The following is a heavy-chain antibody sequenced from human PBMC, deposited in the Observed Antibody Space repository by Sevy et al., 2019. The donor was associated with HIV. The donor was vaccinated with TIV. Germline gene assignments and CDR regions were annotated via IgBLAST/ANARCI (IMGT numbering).Heavy chain of an antibody. CDR2: IWYDGTDK. Sequence: GGSLRLSCATSGFIFSNYAMHWIRQAPGKGLEWVAVIWYDGTDKYYADSVQGRFTISRDNSKNTLYLQMNSLRVEDTAVYYWARYWGRDGHSIDYWGQGTLVTVSS. J-gene: IGHJ4*02. CDR3: ARYWGRDGHSIDY. V-gene: IGHV3-33*01. D-gene: IGHD3-16*01. CDR1: GFIFSNYA.